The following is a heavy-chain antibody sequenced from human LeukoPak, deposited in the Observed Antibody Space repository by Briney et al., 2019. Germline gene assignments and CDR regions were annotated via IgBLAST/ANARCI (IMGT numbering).Heavy chain of an antibody. CDR1: GYTFTSYG. Sequence: ASVKVSCKASGYTFTSYGSSWVRQAPGQGVEWMGWISAYNGNTNYAQKLQGRVTMTTDTSTSTAYMELRSLRSDDTAVYYCARDHYDILTGDYAVLTGWFDPWGQGTLVTVSS. J-gene: IGHJ5*02. CDR2: ISAYNGNT. D-gene: IGHD3-9*01. V-gene: IGHV1-18*01. CDR3: ARDHYDILTGDYAVLTGWFDP.